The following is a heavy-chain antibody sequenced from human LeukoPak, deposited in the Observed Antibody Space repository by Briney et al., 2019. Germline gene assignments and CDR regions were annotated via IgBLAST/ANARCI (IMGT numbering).Heavy chain of an antibody. V-gene: IGHV3-7*01. D-gene: IGHD2-15*01. CDR1: GFRFNTYW. Sequence: QPGGSLRLSCAASGFRFNTYWMSWVRQAPGKGLEWVANIKQDGNEKYYADSVKGRFTISRDNAKNSLYLQMNSLRAEDTAVYYCAREVMVVAATTFWYFDLWGRGTLVTVSS. CDR2: IKQDGNEK. J-gene: IGHJ2*01. CDR3: AREVMVVAATTFWYFDL.